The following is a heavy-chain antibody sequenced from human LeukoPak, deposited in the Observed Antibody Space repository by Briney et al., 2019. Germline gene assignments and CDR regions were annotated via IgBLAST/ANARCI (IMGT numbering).Heavy chain of an antibody. D-gene: IGHD4-23*01. CDR3: ARGPGTVAVDY. Sequence: GGSLRLSCAASGFTFSSYNMNWVRQAPGKGLEWVSSISSSSSYTYYADSVKGRFTISRDNAKNSLYLQMNSLRAEDTAVYYCARGPGTVAVDYWGQGTLVTVSS. J-gene: IGHJ4*02. V-gene: IGHV3-21*01. CDR1: GFTFSSYN. CDR2: ISSSSSYT.